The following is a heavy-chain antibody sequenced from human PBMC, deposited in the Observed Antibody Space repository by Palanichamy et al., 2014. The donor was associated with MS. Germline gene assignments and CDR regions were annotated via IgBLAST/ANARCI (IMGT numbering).Heavy chain of an antibody. CDR1: GYAFTSYD. V-gene: IGHV1-8*03. J-gene: IGHJ4*02. CDR3: ARGFGVVTYAAYFDY. D-gene: IGHD3-3*01. Sequence: QVQLVQSGAEVKKPGASVKVSCKASGYAFTSYDINWVRQATGQGLEWVGWMIPNSGNTGYAQKFRGRVTITRNTSISTAYMELSSLRSEDTAVYYCARGFGVVTYAAYFDYWGQGTLVTVSS. CDR2: MIPNSGNT.